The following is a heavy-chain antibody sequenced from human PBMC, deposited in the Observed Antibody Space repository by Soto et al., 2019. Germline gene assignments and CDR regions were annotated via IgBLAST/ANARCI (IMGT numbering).Heavy chain of an antibody. V-gene: IGHV1-69*01. D-gene: IGHD1-26*01. CDR2: IIPLYGTA. CDR3: AGSEVGATGYYFDY. J-gene: IGHJ4*02. Sequence: QVQLVQSGAEVKKPGSSVKVSCKASGGTFSSYAISWVRQAPGQGLEWMGGIIPLYGTANYAQKFQGRVTTTADESTSRAYMGLSSLRSEDTAVYYCAGSEVGATGYYFDYWGQGTLVTVSS. CDR1: GGTFSSYA.